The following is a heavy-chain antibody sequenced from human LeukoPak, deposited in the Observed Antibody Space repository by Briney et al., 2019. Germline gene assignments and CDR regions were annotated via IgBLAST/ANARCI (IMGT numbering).Heavy chain of an antibody. D-gene: IGHD6-13*01. V-gene: IGHV3-23*01. CDR1: GFTFSSYA. Sequence: GGSLRLSCAASGFTFSSYAMSWVRQAPGKGLEWVSVISGSGGSTHYADSVKGRFTISRDNSKNTLYLQMNSLRAEDTAVYYCAKASSSSYLYNFDYWGQGTLVTVSS. J-gene: IGHJ4*02. CDR2: ISGSGGST. CDR3: AKASSSSYLYNFDY.